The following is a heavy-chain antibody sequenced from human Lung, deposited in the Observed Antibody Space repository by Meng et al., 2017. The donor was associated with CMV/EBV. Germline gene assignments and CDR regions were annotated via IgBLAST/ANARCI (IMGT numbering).Heavy chain of an antibody. V-gene: IGHV3-23*03. CDR2: IYRGYGST. D-gene: IGHD2-2*02. CDR3: VRDGYHCSSNGCYTEYFNYGVDV. Sequence: GGSLRLSCAASGFIFGSYAMNWVRQAPGKGLEWVSVIYRGYGSTYYADSVEGRFTISRDNSRKTLYLQMNGLRAEDTAVYYCVRDGYHCSSNGCYTEYFNYGVDVWGHGTTVTVSS. CDR1: GFIFGSYA. J-gene: IGHJ6*02.